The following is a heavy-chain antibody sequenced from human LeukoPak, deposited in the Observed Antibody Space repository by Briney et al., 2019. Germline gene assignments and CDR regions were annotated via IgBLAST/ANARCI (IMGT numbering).Heavy chain of an antibody. D-gene: IGHD3-9*01. J-gene: IGHJ4*02. V-gene: IGHV3-30*02. Sequence: PGGSLRLSCAASGFTFSSYGMHWVRQAPGKGLEWVAFIRYDGSNKYYADSVKGRFTISRDNSKNTLYLQMNSLRAEDTAVYYCAKAVYYDILTGPFDYWGQGTLVTVSS. CDR1: GFTFSSYG. CDR3: AKAVYYDILTGPFDY. CDR2: IRYDGSNK.